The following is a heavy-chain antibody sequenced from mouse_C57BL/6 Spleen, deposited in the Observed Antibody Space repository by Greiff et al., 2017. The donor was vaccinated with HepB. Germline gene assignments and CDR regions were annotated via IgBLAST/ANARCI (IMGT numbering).Heavy chain of an antibody. CDR2: INPNNGGT. Sequence: EVQLQQSGPELVKPGASVKISCKASGYTFTDYYMNWVKQSHGKSLEWIGDINPNNGGTSYNQKFKGKATLTVDKSSSTAYMELRSLTSEDSAVYYCARGAITTVVASYYAMDYWGQGTSVTVSS. CDR1: GYTFTDYY. J-gene: IGHJ4*01. D-gene: IGHD1-1*01. V-gene: IGHV1-26*01. CDR3: ARGAITTVVASYYAMDY.